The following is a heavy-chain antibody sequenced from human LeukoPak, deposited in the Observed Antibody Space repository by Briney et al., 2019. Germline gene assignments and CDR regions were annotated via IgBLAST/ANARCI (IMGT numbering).Heavy chain of an antibody. J-gene: IGHJ3*02. CDR2: ISNSGSII. CDR3: ARERLGVTAFDI. D-gene: IGHD2-21*02. CDR1: GFTFSDYY. V-gene: IGHV3-11*01. Sequence: GGSLRLSCAASGFTFSDYYMSWIRQAPGKGLEWVSYISNSGSIIKYADSVKGRFTISRDNAKNSLYLQMNSLRAEETAVYYCARERLGVTAFDIWGQGTMVTVSS.